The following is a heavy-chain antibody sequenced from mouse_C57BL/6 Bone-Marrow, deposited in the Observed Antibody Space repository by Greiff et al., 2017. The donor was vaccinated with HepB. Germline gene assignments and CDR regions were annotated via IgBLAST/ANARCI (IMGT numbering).Heavy chain of an antibody. V-gene: IGHV5-6*01. J-gene: IGHJ4*01. Sequence: VQLVESGGDLVKPGGSLKLSCAASGFTFSSYGMSWVRQTPDKRLEWVATISSGGSYTYYPDSVKGRFTISRDNAKNTLYLQMSSLKSEDTAMYYCARHPAQATSYAMDYWGQGTSVTVSS. D-gene: IGHD3-2*02. CDR1: GFTFSSYG. CDR3: ARHPAQATSYAMDY. CDR2: ISSGGSYT.